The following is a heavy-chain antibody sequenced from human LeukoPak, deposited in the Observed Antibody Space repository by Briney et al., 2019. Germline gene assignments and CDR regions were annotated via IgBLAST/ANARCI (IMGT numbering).Heavy chain of an antibody. CDR3: ATDRYYDRGAFDI. Sequence: ASVKVSCKASGYTFTSYYMHWVRQAPGQGLEWMGIINPSGGTTSYAQKLQGRVTMTTDTSTSTAYMELSSLRSEDTAVYYCATDRYYDRGAFDIWGQGTMVTVSS. CDR2: INPSGGTT. D-gene: IGHD3-10*02. V-gene: IGHV1-46*01. J-gene: IGHJ3*02. CDR1: GYTFTSYY.